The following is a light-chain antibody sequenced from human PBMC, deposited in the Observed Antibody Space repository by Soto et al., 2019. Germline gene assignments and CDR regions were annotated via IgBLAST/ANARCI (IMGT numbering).Light chain of an antibody. CDR2: EVS. Sequence: QSVLTQPRSVSGSPGQSVTISCTGTSIDVGDSDFVSWYQQHPGKAPKLMISEVSNRPSGVSNRFSGSKSGNTASLIISGLQAEDEADYYCCSFTSITTYVFGTGTKVT. CDR1: SIDVGDSDF. J-gene: IGLJ1*01. V-gene: IGLV2-14*01. CDR3: CSFTSITTYV.